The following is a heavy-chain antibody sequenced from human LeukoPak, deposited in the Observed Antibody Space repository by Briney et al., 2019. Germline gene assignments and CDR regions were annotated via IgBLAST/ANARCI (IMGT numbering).Heavy chain of an antibody. J-gene: IGHJ4*02. CDR3: ARGLNCSSTSCYRLEYYFDY. D-gene: IGHD2-2*01. Sequence: GGSLRLSCAASGFTFSSYSMNWVRQAPGKGLEWVSSISSSRSYIYYADSVKGRFTISRDNAKNSLYLQMNSLRAEDTAVYYCARGLNCSSTSCYRLEYYFDYWGQGTLVTVSS. V-gene: IGHV3-21*01. CDR2: ISSSRSYI. CDR1: GFTFSSYS.